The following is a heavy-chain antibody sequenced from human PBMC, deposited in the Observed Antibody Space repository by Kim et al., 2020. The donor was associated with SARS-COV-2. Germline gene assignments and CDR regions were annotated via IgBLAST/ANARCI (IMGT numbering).Heavy chain of an antibody. CDR2: IKQDGSEK. CDR1: GFTFSSYW. D-gene: IGHD3-3*01. V-gene: IGHV3-7*03. J-gene: IGHJ6*02. CDR3: AREKLRFLEWLPYDYYYYGIDV. Sequence: GGSLRLSCAASGFTFSSYWMSWVRQAPGKGLEWVGNIKQDGSEKYYVDSVKGRFTISRDNAKNSLYLQMNSLRSEDKAVYYCAREKLRFLEWLPYDYYYYGIDVWGQGTTVTVSS.